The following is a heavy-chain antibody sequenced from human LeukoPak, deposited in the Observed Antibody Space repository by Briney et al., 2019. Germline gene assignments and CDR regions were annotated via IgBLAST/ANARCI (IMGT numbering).Heavy chain of an antibody. CDR3: ARDQIQLWSYWYFDL. CDR2: ISAYNGNT. J-gene: IGHJ2*01. CDR1: GYTFTSYG. Sequence: ASVKVSCEASGYTFTSYGISWVRQAPGQGLEWMGWISAYNGNTNYAQKLQGRVTMTTDTSTSTAYMELRSLRSDDTAVYYCARDQIQLWSYWYFDLWGRGTLVTVSS. V-gene: IGHV1-18*01. D-gene: IGHD5-18*01.